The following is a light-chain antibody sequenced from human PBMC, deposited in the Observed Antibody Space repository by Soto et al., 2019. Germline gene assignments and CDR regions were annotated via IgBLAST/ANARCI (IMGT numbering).Light chain of an antibody. Sequence: QSVLTQPASVSGSPGQSITISCTGTSSDVGGYNYVSWYQQHPGKAPKLMIYDVNHRPSGVSNRFSGSKSGNTASLTISGLQAEDEADYYSTSYTYMSGSTYVXGTGTKVTV. V-gene: IGLV2-14*03. CDR3: TSYTYMSGSTYV. CDR2: DVN. CDR1: SSDVGGYNY. J-gene: IGLJ1*01.